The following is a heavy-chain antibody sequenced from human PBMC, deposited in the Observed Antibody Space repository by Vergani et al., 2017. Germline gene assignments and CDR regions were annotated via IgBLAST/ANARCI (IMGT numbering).Heavy chain of an antibody. D-gene: IGHD2-2*01. CDR1: GFTFSSYS. J-gene: IGHJ6*02. CDR3: ARYQSRLSETYGMDV. V-gene: IGHV3-48*01. Sequence: EVQLVESGGGLVQPGGSLRLSCAASGFTFSSYSMNWVRQAPGKGMEWVSYISSSSSTIYYADSVKGRFTISRDNAKNSLYRQMNSLRAEDTAVYYCARYQSRLSETYGMDVWGQGTTVTVSS. CDR2: ISSSSSTI.